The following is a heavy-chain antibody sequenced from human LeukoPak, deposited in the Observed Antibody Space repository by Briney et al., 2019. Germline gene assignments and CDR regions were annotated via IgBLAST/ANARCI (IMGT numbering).Heavy chain of an antibody. Sequence: PGGSLRLSCAASGFTFSSYGMSWVRQAPGKGLEWVSAISGGGGSTYYADSVKGRFTISRDNSKNTLYLQMNSLRAEDTAVYYCAKGYGSGSYGHYYYYYMDVWGKGTTVTISS. CDR3: AKGYGSGSYGHYYYYYMDV. V-gene: IGHV3-23*01. D-gene: IGHD3-10*01. CDR2: ISGGGGST. CDR1: GFTFSSYG. J-gene: IGHJ6*03.